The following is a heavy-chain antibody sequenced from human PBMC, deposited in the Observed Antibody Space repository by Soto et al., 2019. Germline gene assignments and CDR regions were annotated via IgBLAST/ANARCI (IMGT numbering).Heavy chain of an antibody. CDR3: ARLFVVVPAAPFDP. CDR1: GGSISSSSYY. V-gene: IGHV4-39*01. CDR2: IYYSGST. Sequence: QLQLQESGPGLVKPSETLSLTCTVSGGSISSSSYYWGWIRQPPGKGLEWIGSIYYSGSTYYNPSLKSRVTISVDTSKNQFSLKLSSVTAADTAVYYCARLFVVVPAAPFDPWGQGTLVTVSS. J-gene: IGHJ5*02. D-gene: IGHD2-2*01.